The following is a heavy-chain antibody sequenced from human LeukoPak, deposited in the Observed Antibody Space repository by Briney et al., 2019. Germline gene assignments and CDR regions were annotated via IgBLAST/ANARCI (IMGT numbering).Heavy chain of an antibody. CDR3: ARARHPNWFDP. CDR1: GGSISSYY. Sequence: RASETLSLTCTVSGGSISSYYWSWIRQPPGKGLEWIGYIYYSGSSNYNPYLKSRVTISVDTSKNQFSLKLSSVTAADTAVYYCARARHPNWFDPWGQGTLVTVSS. J-gene: IGHJ5*02. V-gene: IGHV4-59*01. CDR2: IYYSGSS.